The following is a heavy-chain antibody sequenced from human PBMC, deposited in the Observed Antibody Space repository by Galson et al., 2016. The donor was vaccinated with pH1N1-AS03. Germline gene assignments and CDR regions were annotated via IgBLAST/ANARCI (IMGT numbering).Heavy chain of an antibody. CDR3: AHGILANYDFWGGPFNWFDP. Sequence: PALVKPTQSLTLTCTFSGFSLRTSGMGVGWIRQSPGEALEWLALIYWNDDERYNPSLKNRLTIAKDASKNQVVLTMTNLDPVDTATYYFAHGILANYDFWGGPFNWFDPGGQGILVTVSS. CDR1: GFSLRTSGMG. D-gene: IGHD3-3*01. J-gene: IGHJ5*02. V-gene: IGHV2-5*01. CDR2: IYWNDDE.